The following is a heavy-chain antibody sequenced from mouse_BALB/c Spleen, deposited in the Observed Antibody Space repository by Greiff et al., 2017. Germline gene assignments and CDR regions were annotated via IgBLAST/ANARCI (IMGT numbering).Heavy chain of an antibody. CDR1: GYTFTDYA. J-gene: IGHJ4*01. D-gene: IGHD1-1*01. CDR2: ISTYNGNT. Sequence: VKLVESGPEVVRPGVSVKISCKGSGYTFTDYAMHWVKQSHAKSLEWIGVISTYNGNTNYNQKFKGKATMTVDKSSSTAYMELARLTSEDSAIYYCAMLRSSYYYAMDYWGQGTSVTVSS. CDR3: AMLRSSYYYAMDY. V-gene: IGHV1-67*01.